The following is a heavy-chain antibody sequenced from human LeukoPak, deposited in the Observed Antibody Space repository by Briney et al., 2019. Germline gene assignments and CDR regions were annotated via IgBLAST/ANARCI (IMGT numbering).Heavy chain of an antibody. J-gene: IGHJ6*03. CDR2: IYYSGST. CDR1: GGSISSGGYY. D-gene: IGHD3-9*01. V-gene: IGHV4-31*03. Sequence: SQTLSLTCTVSGGSISSGGYYWSWLRQHPGKGLEWIGYIYYSGSTYYNPSLKSRVTISVDTSKNQFSLKLSSVTAADTAVYYCARDPISDYMDVWGKGTTVTVSS. CDR3: ARDPISDYMDV.